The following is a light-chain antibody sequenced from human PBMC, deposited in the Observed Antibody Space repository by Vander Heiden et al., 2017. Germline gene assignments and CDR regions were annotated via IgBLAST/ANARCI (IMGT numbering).Light chain of an antibody. V-gene: IGKV3-11*01. CDR3: QQRSNWPPVT. J-gene: IGKJ4*01. CDR1: QSVSSY. Sequence: EIVLTQSPATLSLSPGERATLSCRASQSVSSYLAWNQQKPGQAPRLLIYDASNRATGIPARFSGSGYGTDFTLTISSREPEDFAVYYCQQRSNWPPVTFGGGTKVXIK. CDR2: DAS.